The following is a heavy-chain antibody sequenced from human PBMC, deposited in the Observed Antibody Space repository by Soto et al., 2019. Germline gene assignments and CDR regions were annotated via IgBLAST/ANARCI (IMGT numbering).Heavy chain of an antibody. CDR1: SGSIFTTNW. Sequence: QVQLQESGPGLVKPSGTLSLTCAASSGSIFTTNWWSWVRQSPGRGLQWIGDIYHSGSPKYNPSLKSRVSISIDTSKVRFFLNLTSVTAADTAVYYCARKPDVATAKVGGGYVFDVWGQGTMVTVSS. D-gene: IGHD3-16*01. CDR3: ARKPDVATAKVGGGYVFDV. V-gene: IGHV4-4*02. J-gene: IGHJ3*01. CDR2: IYHSGSP.